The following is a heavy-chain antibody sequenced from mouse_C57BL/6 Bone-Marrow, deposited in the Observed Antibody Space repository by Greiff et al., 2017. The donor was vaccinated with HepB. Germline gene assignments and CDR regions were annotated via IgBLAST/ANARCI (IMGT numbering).Heavy chain of an antibody. D-gene: IGHD2-4*01. CDR3: ARQDYDGSHYYAMDY. J-gene: IGHJ4*01. Sequence: VKLVESGPGLVAPSQSLSITCTVSGFSLTSYGVHWVRQPPGKGLEWLVVIWSDGSTTYNSALKSRLSISKDNSKSQVFLKMNSLQTDDTAMYYCARQDYDGSHYYAMDYWGQGTSVTVSS. V-gene: IGHV2-6-1*01. CDR2: IWSDGST. CDR1: GFSLTSYG.